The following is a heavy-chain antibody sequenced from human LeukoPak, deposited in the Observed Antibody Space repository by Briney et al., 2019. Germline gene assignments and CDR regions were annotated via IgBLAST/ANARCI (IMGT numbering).Heavy chain of an antibody. CDR2: ISSSGSTI. V-gene: IGHV3-11*04. CDR1: GFTFSDYY. Sequence: GGSLRLSCAASGFTFSDYYMSWIRQAPGKGLEWVSYISSSGSTIYYADSVKGRFTISRDNAKNSLYLQMNSLRAEDTAVYYCARWNVDTAMGRLDAFDIWGQGTMVTVSS. D-gene: IGHD5-18*01. CDR3: ARWNVDTAMGRLDAFDI. J-gene: IGHJ3*02.